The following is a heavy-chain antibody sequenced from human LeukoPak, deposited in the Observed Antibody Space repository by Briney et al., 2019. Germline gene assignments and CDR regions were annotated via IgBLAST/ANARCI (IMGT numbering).Heavy chain of an antibody. CDR1: GFTFSS. J-gene: IGHJ4*02. V-gene: IGHV3-48*01. D-gene: IGHD3-9*01. CDR3: ARRGYFDWLSSFDY. Sequence: PGGSLRLSCAASGFTFSSMNWVRQAPGKGLEWVSYISSSSSTIYYADSVKGRFTISRDNAKNSLYLQMNSLRAEDTAVYYCARRGYFDWLSSFDYWGQGTLVTVSS. CDR2: ISSSSSTI.